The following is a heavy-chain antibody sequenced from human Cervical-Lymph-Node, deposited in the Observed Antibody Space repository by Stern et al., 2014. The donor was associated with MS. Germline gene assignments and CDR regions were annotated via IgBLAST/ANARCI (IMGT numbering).Heavy chain of an antibody. D-gene: IGHD3/OR15-3a*01. J-gene: IGHJ4*02. Sequence: VHLVESGPGLVKPSQTLSLTCTVSGGSISSGDYYWSWIRQPPGKGLEWIGYIYYSGSTYYHPSLKSRVTISVDTSKNQFSLKLSSVTAADTAVYYCAREGPRTGTLVYWGQGTLVTVSS. CDR3: AREGPRTGTLVY. V-gene: IGHV4-30-4*01. CDR1: GGSISSGDYY. CDR2: IYYSGST.